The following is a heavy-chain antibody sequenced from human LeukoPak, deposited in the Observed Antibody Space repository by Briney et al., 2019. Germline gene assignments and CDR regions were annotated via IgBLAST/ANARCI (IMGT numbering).Heavy chain of an antibody. J-gene: IGHJ4*02. CDR1: GGSISRYL. CDR3: ARQQSAGAFDY. CDR2: IHTSGTT. Sequence: SETLSLTCAVSGGSISRYLWSWIRQPAGKGLEWLGRIHTSGTTTYSPSFQSRVTMSIDTSKKQISLKLSSVTAADTAVYYCARQQSAGAFDYWGQGTLVTVSS. D-gene: IGHD6-13*01. V-gene: IGHV4-4*07.